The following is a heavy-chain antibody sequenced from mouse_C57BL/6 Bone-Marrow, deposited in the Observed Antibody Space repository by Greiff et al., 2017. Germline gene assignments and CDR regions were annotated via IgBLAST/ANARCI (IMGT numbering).Heavy chain of an antibody. CDR2: IYPGDGDT. CDR1: GYAFSSYW. Sequence: VQLQQSGAELVKPGASVKISCKASGYAFSSYWMNWVKQRPGKGLEWIGQIYPGDGDTNYNGKFKGKATLTADKSSSTAYMQLSSLTSEDSAVYFCAREEDYYGSSYDYWGQGTTLTVSS. J-gene: IGHJ2*01. D-gene: IGHD1-1*01. V-gene: IGHV1-80*01. CDR3: AREEDYYGSSYDY.